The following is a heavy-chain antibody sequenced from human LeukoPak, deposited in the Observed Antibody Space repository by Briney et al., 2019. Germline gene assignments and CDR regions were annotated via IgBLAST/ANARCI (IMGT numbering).Heavy chain of an antibody. Sequence: ASVKVSCKASGYTFTSYAMHWVRQAPGQRLEWMGWINAGNGNTKYSQKFQGRVTITRDTSASTAYMELSSLRSEDTAVYYCARAVDIVATIFDYWGQGTLVTVPS. J-gene: IGHJ4*02. V-gene: IGHV1-3*01. CDR2: INAGNGNT. CDR3: ARAVDIVATIFDY. CDR1: GYTFTSYA. D-gene: IGHD5-12*01.